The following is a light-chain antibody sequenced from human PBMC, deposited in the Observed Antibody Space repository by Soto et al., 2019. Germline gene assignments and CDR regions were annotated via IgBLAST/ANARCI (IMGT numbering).Light chain of an antibody. CDR1: QSVRDNF. V-gene: IGKV3-20*01. CDR3: QQYGSSPYT. Sequence: EIVLTQSPDTLSLSPGERATLSCRASQSVRDNFLAWYQQRPGKSPRLLIYNACSRATGIPERISGSGSETDFTLTIYRLEPEDFAVHYCQQYGSSPYTFGQGTTLEIK. CDR2: NAC. J-gene: IGKJ2*01.